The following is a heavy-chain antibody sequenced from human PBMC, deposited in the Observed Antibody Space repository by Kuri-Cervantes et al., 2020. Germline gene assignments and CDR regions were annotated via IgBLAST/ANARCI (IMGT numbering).Heavy chain of an antibody. D-gene: IGHD5-24*01. CDR2: IYHSGST. J-gene: IGHJ4*02. Sequence: SETLSLTCTVSGGSISSGGYSWSWIRQPPGKGLEWIGYIYHSGSTYYNPSLKSRVTVSVDTSKNQFSLKLSSVTAADTAVYYCARGANGYNQRIVKYYFDYWGQGTLVTVSS. CDR1: GGSISSGGYS. CDR3: ARGANGYNQRIVKYYFDY. V-gene: IGHV4-30-2*01.